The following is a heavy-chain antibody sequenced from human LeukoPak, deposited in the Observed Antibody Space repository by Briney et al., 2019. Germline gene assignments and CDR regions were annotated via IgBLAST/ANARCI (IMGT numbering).Heavy chain of an antibody. CDR3: ARTRGRVSKTDFDS. V-gene: IGHV4-39*07. CDR2: IYYSGNT. J-gene: IGHJ4*02. Sequence: IPSETLSLTCTVSGASSSSDDYFWGWIRQPPGKGLEWIATIYYSGNTYYNPSLSSRVTISADSSKNQFSLRLRSVTAADAAVYFCARTRGRVSKTDFDSWGQGTLVTVSS. D-gene: IGHD5/OR15-5a*01. CDR1: GASSSSDDYF.